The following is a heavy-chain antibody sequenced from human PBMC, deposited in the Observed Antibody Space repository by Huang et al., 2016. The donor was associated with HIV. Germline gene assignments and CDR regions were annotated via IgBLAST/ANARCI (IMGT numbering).Heavy chain of an antibody. D-gene: IGHD6-19*01. CDR2: IGPKSGKT. J-gene: IGHJ4*02. V-gene: IGHV1-18*04. CDR1: GYTFDSYG. CDR3: ARDATGYGTGWSTEFDY. Sequence: HVQLVQSGADVKKPGASVKVSCKASGYTFDSYGINWVRQAPGQGLEWMGWIGPKSGKTNHAQKIQGRGTMTTDTTTSTAYMELRILTSDDTAVYYCARDATGYGTGWSTEFDYWGQGTLVTVSS.